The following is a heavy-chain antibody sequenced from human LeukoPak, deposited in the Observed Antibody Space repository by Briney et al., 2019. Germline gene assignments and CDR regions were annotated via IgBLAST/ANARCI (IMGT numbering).Heavy chain of an antibody. J-gene: IGHJ4*02. CDR1: GFTFDDYA. V-gene: IGHV3-43*02. CDR3: ARGGGSYYYFDY. CDR2: ISGDGGST. Sequence: PGGSLRLSCAASGFTFDDYAMHWVRQAPGKGLEWVSLISGDGGSTYYADSVKGRFTISRDNAKNSLYLQMNSLRAEDTAVYYCARGGGSYYYFDYWGQGTLVTVSS. D-gene: IGHD1-26*01.